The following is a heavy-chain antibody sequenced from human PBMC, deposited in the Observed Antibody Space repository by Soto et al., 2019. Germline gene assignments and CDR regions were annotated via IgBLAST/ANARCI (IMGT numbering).Heavy chain of an antibody. CDR3: ARDIRVLGVRVGFDP. J-gene: IGHJ5*02. V-gene: IGHV1-8*01. CDR1: GYTFTSYD. D-gene: IGHD3-3*01. CDR2: MNPNSGNT. Sequence: ASVKVSCKASGYTFTSYDINWVRQATGQGLEWMGWMNPNSGNTGYAQKFQGRVTMTRNTSISTAYMELRSLRSDDTAVYYCARDIRVLGVRVGFDPWGQGTLVTVS.